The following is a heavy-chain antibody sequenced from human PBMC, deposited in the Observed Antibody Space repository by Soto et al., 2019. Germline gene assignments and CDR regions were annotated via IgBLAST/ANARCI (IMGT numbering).Heavy chain of an antibody. CDR2: IYPGDSDT. Sequence: GESLKIYCKGSGYSFTSYWIGWVRQMPGKGLEWMGIIYPGDSDTRYSPSFQGQVTISADKSISTAYLQWSSLKASDTAMYYCARPPTTADDAFDIWGQGTMVTVSS. CDR3: ARPPTTADDAFDI. V-gene: IGHV5-51*01. CDR1: GYSFTSYW. D-gene: IGHD4-17*01. J-gene: IGHJ3*02.